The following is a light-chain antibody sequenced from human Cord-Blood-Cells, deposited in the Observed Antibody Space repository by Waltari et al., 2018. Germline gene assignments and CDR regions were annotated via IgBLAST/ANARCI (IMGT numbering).Light chain of an antibody. CDR3: QQSYSTPT. CDR2: AAS. J-gene: IGKJ5*01. V-gene: IGKV1-39*01. CDR1: QSISSY. Sequence: DIQPSQSPSSLSASVGDRVTITCRASQSISSYLNWYQQKPGKAPKLLIYAASSLQSGVPSRFSGSGSGTDFTLTISSLQPEDCATYYCQQSYSTPTFGQGTRLELK.